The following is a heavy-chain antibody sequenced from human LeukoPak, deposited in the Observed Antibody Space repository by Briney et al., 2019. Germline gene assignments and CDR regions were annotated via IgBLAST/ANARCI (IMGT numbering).Heavy chain of an antibody. CDR2: ENQDGSEI. CDR3: ARGRDVDS. J-gene: IGHJ4*02. Sequence: GGSLRLSCAASGFTFSDYYMSWIRQAPGKGLEWVANENQDGSEIYYVDSVKGRFIISRDNAKNSLYLQMSGLRVEDTAVYYCARGRDVDSWGQGTLVTVSS. V-gene: IGHV3-7*03. CDR1: GFTFSDYY.